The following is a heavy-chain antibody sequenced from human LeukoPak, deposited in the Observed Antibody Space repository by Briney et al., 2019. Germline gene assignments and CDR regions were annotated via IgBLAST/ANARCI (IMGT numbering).Heavy chain of an antibody. D-gene: IGHD3-22*01. CDR3: ARGAYYDSRVFDY. Sequence: PGASVKVSCKASGYTFTSYYIHWVRQAPGQGLEWMGIINPSGGSTNYAQKFQGRVTMTRDTSTSTVYMELRSLRSDDTAVYYCARGAYYDSRVFDYWAREPWSPSPQ. CDR1: GYTFTSYY. V-gene: IGHV1-46*01. CDR2: INPSGGST. J-gene: IGHJ4*02.